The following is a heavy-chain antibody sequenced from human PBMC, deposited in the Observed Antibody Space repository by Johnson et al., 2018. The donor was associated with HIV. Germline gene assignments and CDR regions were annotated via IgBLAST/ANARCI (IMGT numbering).Heavy chain of an antibody. CDR3: ARGGGCGGDCYSGYDAFDI. CDR1: GFTHSHYG. D-gene: IGHD2-21*01. V-gene: IGHV3-30*03. CDR2: ISYDGSNK. J-gene: IGHJ3*02. Sequence: QVQLVESGGGVVQPGRSLRLSCAVSGFTHSHYGMHWVRQAPGKGLEWVAVISYDGSNKFYADSVKGRFTLSRDNSKNTLYLEMNSLRDEDTAVYHCARGGGCGGDCYSGYDAFDIWGQGTMVTVSS.